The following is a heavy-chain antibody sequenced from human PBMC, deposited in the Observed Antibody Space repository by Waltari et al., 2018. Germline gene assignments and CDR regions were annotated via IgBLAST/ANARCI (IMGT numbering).Heavy chain of an antibody. CDR2: INPNTGGT. CDR1: GFTFTNYY. V-gene: IGHV1-2*02. CDR3: ATLPNCGVGCYLWAGRDFQH. Sequence: QEHLVQSGSKGNKLGASLTVSSMASGFTFTNYYANLVRHAAGQGLEWMGWINPNTGGTAYGQTFQGRFTMTRDTSITTAYLELSRLKSDDTAVYYCATLPNCGVGCYLWAGRDFQHWGQGTLVTVSS. D-gene: IGHD2-21*01. J-gene: IGHJ1*01.